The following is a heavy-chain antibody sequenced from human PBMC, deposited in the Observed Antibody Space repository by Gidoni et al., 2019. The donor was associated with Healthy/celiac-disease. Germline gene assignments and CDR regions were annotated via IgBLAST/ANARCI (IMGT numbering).Heavy chain of an antibody. D-gene: IGHD4-17*01. V-gene: IGHV1-24*01. CDR1: GYTLTYLS. Sequence: QVQLVQSGAEVKKPGASVKLSCKVSGYTLTYLSMNWVRQAPGKRLEWMGGFDTEDGETIYAQKFQGRVTMTEDTSTDTAYMELSSLRSEDTAVYYCATRLPHDYGDYWPIFYWGQGTLVTVSS. J-gene: IGHJ4*02. CDR2: FDTEDGET. CDR3: ATRLPHDYGDYWPIFY.